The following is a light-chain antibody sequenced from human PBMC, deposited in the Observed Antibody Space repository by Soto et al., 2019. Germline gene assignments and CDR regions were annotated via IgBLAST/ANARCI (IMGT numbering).Light chain of an antibody. CDR1: QSVSSNY. J-gene: IGKJ5*01. CDR2: GAS. CDR3: QQYGSSIT. V-gene: IGKV3-20*01. Sequence: DIVLTQSPGTLSLSPGERATLSCRASQSVSSNYLAWYQQKPGQAPRLLIYGASTRATGVPDRFSGSGSGTEFTLTISSLQSEDFAVFYCQQYGSSITFGQGTRLEIK.